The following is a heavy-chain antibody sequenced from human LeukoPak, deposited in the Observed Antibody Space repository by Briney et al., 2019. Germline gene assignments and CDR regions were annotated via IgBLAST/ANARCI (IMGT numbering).Heavy chain of an antibody. CDR1: GGSICSYY. D-gene: IGHD6-13*01. CDR3: TRGRSSWSGGWFDP. V-gene: IGHV4-59*01. Sequence: SETLSLTCTVSGGSICSYYWSWIRQPPGKGLEWIGYIYYSGSTNYNPSLKSRVTISVDTSKNQFSLKLSSVTAADTALYYCTRGRSSWSGGWFDPWGQGTLVTVSS. CDR2: IYYSGST. J-gene: IGHJ5*02.